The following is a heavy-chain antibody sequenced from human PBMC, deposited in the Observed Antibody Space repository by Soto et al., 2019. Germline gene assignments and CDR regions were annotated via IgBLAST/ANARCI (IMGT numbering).Heavy chain of an antibody. CDR3: ARDLYPLVGPTGIGY. D-gene: IGHD1-26*01. CDR1: GFTFSSYG. CDR2: IWYDGSNK. J-gene: IGHJ4*02. Sequence: PGGSLRLSCAASGFTFSSYGMHWVRQAPGKGLEWVAVIWYDGSNKYYADSVKGRFTISRDNSKNTLYLQMNSLRAEDTAVYYCARDLYPLVGPTGIGYWGQGTLVTVSS. V-gene: IGHV3-33*01.